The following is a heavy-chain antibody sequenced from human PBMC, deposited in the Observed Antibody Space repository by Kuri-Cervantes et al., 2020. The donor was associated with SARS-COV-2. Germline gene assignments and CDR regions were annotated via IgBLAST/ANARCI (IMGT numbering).Heavy chain of an antibody. CDR1: GFTFSDYY. CDR2: ISSSSSYT. CDR3: ARDGDWNYYYYGMDV. V-gene: IGHV3-11*06. J-gene: IGHJ6*02. Sequence: LSLTCAASGFTFSDYYMSWIRQAPGKWLEWVSYISSSSSYTNYADSVKGRFTLARDNAKNSLYLQMNSLRAEDTAVYYCARDGDWNYYYYGMDVWGQGTTVTVSS. D-gene: IGHD3/OR15-3a*01.